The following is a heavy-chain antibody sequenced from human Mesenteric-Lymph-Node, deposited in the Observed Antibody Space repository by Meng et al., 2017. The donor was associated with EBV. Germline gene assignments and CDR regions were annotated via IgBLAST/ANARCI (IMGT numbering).Heavy chain of an antibody. CDR3: TRDLDIVVVPTASDFDS. Sequence: QIQLGQSGTEVKKPGASVKVSCKASGYTFTSHGISWVRQAPGQGLEWMGWISGHNGNTNYAQKFQGRVTMTTDTSTSTAYMELRSLRSDDAAVYYCTRDLDIVVVPTASDFDSWGQGTLVTVSS. D-gene: IGHD2-2*01. CDR1: GYTFTSHG. CDR2: ISGHNGNT. V-gene: IGHV1-18*01. J-gene: IGHJ4*02.